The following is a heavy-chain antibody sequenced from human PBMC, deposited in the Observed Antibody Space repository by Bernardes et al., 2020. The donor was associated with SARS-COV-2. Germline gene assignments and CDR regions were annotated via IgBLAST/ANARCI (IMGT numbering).Heavy chain of an antibody. CDR1: GGSISSRSYY. Sequence: SETLSLTCTLSGGSISSRSYYWGWIRQPPGKGVEWIGTIYYSGSTYYNPSLKSRVTISVDTSQNQFSLRLSSVTAADTAVYYCTRLFWDSTAWYPPDYWGQGTLVTVSS. D-gene: IGHD6-19*01. CDR2: IYYSGST. J-gene: IGHJ4*02. V-gene: IGHV4-39*01. CDR3: TRLFWDSTAWYPPDY.